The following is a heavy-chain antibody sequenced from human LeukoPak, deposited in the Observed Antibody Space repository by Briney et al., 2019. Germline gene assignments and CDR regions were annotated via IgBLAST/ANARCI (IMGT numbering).Heavy chain of an antibody. J-gene: IGHJ5*02. CDR1: GYSISSGYH. CDR3: AKNMVRGRIGWFNP. V-gene: IGHV4-38-2*02. CDR2: IYHSGST. D-gene: IGHD3-10*01. Sequence: SETLSLTCTVSGYSISSGYHWGWIRQPPGKGLEWIGSIYHSGSTYYNPSLKSRVTISVDTSKNQFSLKLSSVTAADTAVYYCAKNMVRGRIGWFNPWGQGTLVTVSS.